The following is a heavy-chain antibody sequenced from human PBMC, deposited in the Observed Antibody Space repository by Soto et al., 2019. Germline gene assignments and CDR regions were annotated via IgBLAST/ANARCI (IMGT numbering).Heavy chain of an antibody. D-gene: IGHD3-3*02. CDR3: ARDSNSPYYYYYYGLGV. CDR1: GGSVSSGSYY. J-gene: IGHJ6*01. Sequence: SESLSLTCTVSGGSVSSGSYYWSWNRQPPGKGLEWIGYIYYSGSTNYNPSLKSRVTISVDTSKNQFSLTLSSVTAADTAVYYSARDSNSPYYYYYYGLGVWGQGYTVTVSS. V-gene: IGHV4-61*01. CDR2: IYYSGST.